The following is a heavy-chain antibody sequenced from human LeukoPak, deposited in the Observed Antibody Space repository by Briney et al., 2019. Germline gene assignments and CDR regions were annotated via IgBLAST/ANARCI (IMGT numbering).Heavy chain of an antibody. D-gene: IGHD3-10*01. J-gene: IGHJ4*02. Sequence: TGGSLRLSCVASGFTFSTYSMNWVRQAPGKGLEWVSSISSSSNNIYYADSVKGRFTISRDNAKNSLYLQMNSLRAEDTAVYYCARDIRFGDFIDYWGQGTLVTVSS. V-gene: IGHV3-21*01. CDR3: ARDIRFGDFIDY. CDR1: GFTFSTYS. CDR2: ISSSSNNI.